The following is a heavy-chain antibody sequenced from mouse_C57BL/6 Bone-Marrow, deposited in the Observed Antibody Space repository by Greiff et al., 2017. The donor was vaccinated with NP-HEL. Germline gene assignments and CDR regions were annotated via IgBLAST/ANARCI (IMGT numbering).Heavy chain of an antibody. D-gene: IGHD1-1*01. Sequence: EVKLQESGPGLVKPSQSLSLTCSVTGYSITSGYYWNWIRQFPGNKLEWMGYISYDGSNNYNPSLKNRISITRDTSKNQFFLKLNSVTTEDTATYYCAGRYWYFDVWGTGTTVTVSS. CDR1: GYSITSGYY. CDR2: ISYDGSN. CDR3: AGRYWYFDV. J-gene: IGHJ1*03. V-gene: IGHV3-6*01.